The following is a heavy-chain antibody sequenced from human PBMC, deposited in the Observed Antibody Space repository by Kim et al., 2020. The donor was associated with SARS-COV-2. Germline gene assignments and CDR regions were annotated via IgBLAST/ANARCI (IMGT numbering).Heavy chain of an antibody. J-gene: IGHJ4*02. D-gene: IGHD1-7*01. CDR3: AKDRDWNYECDYFDY. Sequence: SVMFRFTISTDNSKNSLYLQMNSLRTEDTALYYCAKDRDWNYECDYFDYWCQGTLVTVSS. V-gene: IGHV3-43*01.